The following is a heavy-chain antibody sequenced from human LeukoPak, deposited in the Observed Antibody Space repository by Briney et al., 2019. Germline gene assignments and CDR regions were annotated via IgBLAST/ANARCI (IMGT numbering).Heavy chain of an antibody. V-gene: IGHV3-11*06. CDR2: ISSSSSYT. CDR3: ARDPKYSYAYGPDY. CDR1: GFTFSDYY. D-gene: IGHD5-18*01. Sequence: GGSLRLSCASSGFTFSDYYMSWIRQAPGKGLEWVSYISSSSSYTNYADSVKGRFTISRDNAKNSLYLQMNSLRAEDTAVYYCARDPKYSYAYGPDYWGQGTLVTVSS. J-gene: IGHJ4*02.